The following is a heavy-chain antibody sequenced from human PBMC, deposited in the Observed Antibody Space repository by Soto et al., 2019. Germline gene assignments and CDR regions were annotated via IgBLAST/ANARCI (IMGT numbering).Heavy chain of an antibody. V-gene: IGHV4-39*01. CDR2: IYYSGST. CDR3: ARRSITIFGVAPKTFYFDY. Sequence: SETLSLTCTVSGGSISSSSYYWGWIRPPPGKGLEWIGSIYYSGSTYSNPSLKSRVTISVDTSKNQFSLKLSSVTAADTAVYYCARRSITIFGVAPKTFYFDYWGQGTLVTVSS. D-gene: IGHD3-3*01. J-gene: IGHJ4*02. CDR1: GGSISSSSYY.